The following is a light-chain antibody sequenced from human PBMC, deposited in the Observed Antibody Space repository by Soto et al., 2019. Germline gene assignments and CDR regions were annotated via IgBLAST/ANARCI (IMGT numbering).Light chain of an antibody. CDR3: QQYYSYPPT. Sequence: AIRMTQSPSSFSASTGDRVTITCRASQGISSYLAWYQQKPGKAPELLIYATSTLQSGVPSRFSVSGSGTEFTLTISCLQSEDFATYYCQQYYSYPPTFGGGTKVEIK. J-gene: IGKJ4*01. V-gene: IGKV1-8*01. CDR2: ATS. CDR1: QGISSY.